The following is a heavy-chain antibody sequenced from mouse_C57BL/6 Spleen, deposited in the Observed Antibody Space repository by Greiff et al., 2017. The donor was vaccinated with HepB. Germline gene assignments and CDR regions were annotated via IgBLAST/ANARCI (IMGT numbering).Heavy chain of an antibody. V-gene: IGHV5-9*01. CDR2: ISGGGGNT. J-gene: IGHJ2*01. CDR1: GFTFSSYT. D-gene: IGHD1-1*01. Sequence: EVQRVESGGGLVKPGGSLKLSCAASGFTFSSYTMSWVRQTPEKRLEWVATISGGGGNTYYPDSVKGRFTISRDNAKNTLYLQMSSLRSEDTALYYCERRPHYYGSSYDYFDYWGQGTTLTVSS. CDR3: ERRPHYYGSSYDYFDY.